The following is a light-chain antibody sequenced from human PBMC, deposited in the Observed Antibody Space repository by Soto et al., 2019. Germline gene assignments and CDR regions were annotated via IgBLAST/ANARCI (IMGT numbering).Light chain of an antibody. V-gene: IGKV1-33*01. Sequence: DIQMTQSPSSLSASLGDRVTITCRASQDISTSLNWYQQKPGKAPNLLIYTVPNLETGVPSRFSGSGSGTVFTLTISALQPEDIATYYCQQYNSLPYTFGQGTRLEIE. CDR2: TVP. CDR3: QQYNSLPYT. CDR1: QDISTS. J-gene: IGKJ2*01.